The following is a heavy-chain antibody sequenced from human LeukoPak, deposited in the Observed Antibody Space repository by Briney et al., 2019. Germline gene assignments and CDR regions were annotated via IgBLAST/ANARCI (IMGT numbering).Heavy chain of an antibody. Sequence: GSLRLSCAASGFMFGDYGMNWVRQAPGKGLEWVAFIRYDGSNKYYADSVKGRFTISRDNSKNTLYLQMKSLRAEDTAVYYCAKGGGYEAQYYYYYLDVWGKGTTVTISS. CDR2: IRYDGSNK. J-gene: IGHJ6*03. V-gene: IGHV3-30*02. CDR3: AKGGGYEAQYYYYYLDV. CDR1: GFMFGDYG. D-gene: IGHD5-12*01.